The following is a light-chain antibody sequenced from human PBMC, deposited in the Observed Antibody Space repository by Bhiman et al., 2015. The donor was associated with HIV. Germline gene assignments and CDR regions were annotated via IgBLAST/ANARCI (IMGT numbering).Light chain of an antibody. Sequence: QSALTQPASVSGSPGQSITISCTGSSRDVGGYNYVSWYQQHPGKAPKVMIYDVSNRPSGVSNRFSGSKSGNTASLTISGLQAEDEADYYCSSYTSSSAYVFGTGTKVTVL. CDR2: DVS. V-gene: IGLV2-14*03. CDR1: SRDVGGYNY. J-gene: IGLJ1*01. CDR3: SSYTSSSAYV.